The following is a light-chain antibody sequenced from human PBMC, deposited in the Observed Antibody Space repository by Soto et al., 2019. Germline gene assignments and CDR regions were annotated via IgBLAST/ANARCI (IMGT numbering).Light chain of an antibody. CDR1: SSDVGSYNL. V-gene: IGLV2-23*02. Sequence: QSVLTQPASVSGSPGQSITISCTGTSSDVGSYNLVSWYQQHPGKAPKLIIYEVSERPSGVSHRFSGSKTGNTASLTISGLQAEEEADYYCCSYATPRLFGGGTKRTVL. CDR2: EVS. J-gene: IGLJ2*01. CDR3: CSYATPRL.